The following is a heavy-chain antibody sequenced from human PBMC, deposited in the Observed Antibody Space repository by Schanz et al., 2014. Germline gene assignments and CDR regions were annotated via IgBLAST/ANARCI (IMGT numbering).Heavy chain of an antibody. CDR2: INQDGSEK. J-gene: IGHJ4*02. Sequence: EVQLVESGGGLIKPGGSLRLSCLASGFTFSSYCINWVRQAPGKGLEWVANINQDGSEKYYVDSVKGRFTISRDNAKNSLYLQMNGLRAEDTAVFYCARDGAELYYFDDWGQGTLVTVSS. CDR3: ARDGAELYYFDD. CDR1: GFTFSSYC. V-gene: IGHV3-7*01. D-gene: IGHD1-1*01.